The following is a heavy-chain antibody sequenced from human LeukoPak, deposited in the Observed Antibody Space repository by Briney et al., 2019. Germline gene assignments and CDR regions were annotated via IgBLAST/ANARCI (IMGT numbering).Heavy chain of an antibody. D-gene: IGHD3-3*01. V-gene: IGHV3-21*04. CDR1: GFTFSSYA. Sequence: GGSLRLSCAASGFTFSSYAMSWVRQAPGKGLEWVSSISSSSSYIYYADSVKGRFTISRDNSKNTLYLQMNSLRAEDTAVYYCARVEEWLRYNWFDPWGQGTLVTVSS. CDR3: ARVEEWLRYNWFDP. J-gene: IGHJ5*02. CDR2: ISSSSSYI.